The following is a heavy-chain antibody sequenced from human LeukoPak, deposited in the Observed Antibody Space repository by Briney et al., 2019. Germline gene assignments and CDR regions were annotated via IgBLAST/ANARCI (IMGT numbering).Heavy chain of an antibody. D-gene: IGHD3-9*01. CDR2: MYHSGTT. J-gene: IGHJ4*02. Sequence: SQTLSLTCAVSGASISSGGDSWSWVRQPPGRGLEWIGYMYHSGTTHYNPSLKSRVTISGDGSKNQFSLRLKSVTAADTAVYYYARGWGILTNWGQGTLVTVSS. V-gene: IGHV4-30-2*01. CDR1: GASISSGGDS. CDR3: ARGWGILTN.